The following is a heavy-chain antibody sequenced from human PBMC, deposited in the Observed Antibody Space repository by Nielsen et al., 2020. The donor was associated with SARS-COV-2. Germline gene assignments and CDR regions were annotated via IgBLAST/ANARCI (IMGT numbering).Heavy chain of an antibody. CDR3: ARHSSDRGSGSYLGSGNNWFDP. V-gene: IGHV4-34*01. CDR2: INHSGST. Sequence: WIRQPPGKGLEWIGEINHSGSTNYNPSLKSRVTISVDTSKNQFSLKLSSVTAADTAVYYCARHSSDRGSGSYLGSGNNWFDPWGQGTLVTVSS. J-gene: IGHJ5*02. D-gene: IGHD3-10*01.